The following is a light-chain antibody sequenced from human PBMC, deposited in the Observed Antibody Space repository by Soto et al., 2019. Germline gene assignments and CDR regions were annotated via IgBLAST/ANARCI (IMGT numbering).Light chain of an antibody. CDR3: CSFAGLNTLL. CDR1: SSDVGSYNL. V-gene: IGLV2-23*01. Sequence: QPALTQPASVSGSPGQSITISSTGTSSDVGSYNLVSWYQQHPGKAPKLMIYEGSKRPSGVSNRFSGSKSGNTASLTISGLQAEDEADYYCCSFAGLNTLLFGGGTKLTVL. CDR2: EGS. J-gene: IGLJ2*01.